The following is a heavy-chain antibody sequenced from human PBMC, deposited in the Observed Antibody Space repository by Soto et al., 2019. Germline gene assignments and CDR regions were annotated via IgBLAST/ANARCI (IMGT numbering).Heavy chain of an antibody. CDR1: GFTFSSYG. J-gene: IGHJ6*02. CDR2: ISYDGSNK. Sequence: GGSLRLSCAASGFTFSSYGMRWVRQAPGKGLEWVAVISYDGSNKYYADFVKGRFTISRDNSKNTLYLQMNSLRAEDTAVYYCAKDCCGPYYYGMDVWGQGTTVTVSS. CDR3: AKDCCGPYYYGMDV. D-gene: IGHD1-26*01. V-gene: IGHV3-30*18.